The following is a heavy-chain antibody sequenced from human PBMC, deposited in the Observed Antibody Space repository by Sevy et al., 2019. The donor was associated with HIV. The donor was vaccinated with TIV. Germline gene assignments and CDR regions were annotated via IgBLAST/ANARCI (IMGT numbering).Heavy chain of an antibody. D-gene: IGHD2-15*01. Sequence: ASVKVSCKVSGYTLTELSMHWVRQAPGKGLEWMGGFDHEDGETIYAQKFQGRVTMTEDTSTDTAYMELSSLRSEDTAVYYCATVGAAWLRGAFDIWGQGTMVTVSS. CDR2: FDHEDGET. CDR3: ATVGAAWLRGAFDI. V-gene: IGHV1-24*01. CDR1: GYTLTELS. J-gene: IGHJ3*02.